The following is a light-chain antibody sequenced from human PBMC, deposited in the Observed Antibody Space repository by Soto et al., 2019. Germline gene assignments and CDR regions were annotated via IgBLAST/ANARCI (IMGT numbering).Light chain of an antibody. CDR2: DAS. J-gene: IGKJ1*01. CDR3: QQYNSYLWT. CDR1: QSISSW. V-gene: IGKV1-5*01. Sequence: DIQMTQSPSTLSASVGXRVTITCRASQSISSWLAWYQQKPGKAPKLLIYDASSLESGVPSRFSGSGSGTEFTLTISSLQPDDFATYYCQQYNSYLWTFGQGTKVENK.